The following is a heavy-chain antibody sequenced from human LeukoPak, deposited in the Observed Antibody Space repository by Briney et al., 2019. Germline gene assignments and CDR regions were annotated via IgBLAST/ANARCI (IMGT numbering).Heavy chain of an antibody. CDR3: ARHDSSGHFDY. D-gene: IGHD3-22*01. Sequence: GASVKVSCKASEYTFTSYDINWVRQATGQGLEWMGWMNPNSGNTGYAQKFQGRVTMTRNTSRSTAYMELSSLRSEDTAVYYCARHDSSGHFDYWGQGTLVTVTS. V-gene: IGHV1-8*02. J-gene: IGHJ4*02. CDR1: EYTFTSYD. CDR2: MNPNSGNT.